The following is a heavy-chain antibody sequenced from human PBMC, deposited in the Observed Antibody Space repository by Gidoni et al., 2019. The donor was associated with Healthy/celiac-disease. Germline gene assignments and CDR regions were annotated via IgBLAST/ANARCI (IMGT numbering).Heavy chain of an antibody. J-gene: IGHJ4*02. V-gene: IGHV5-51*01. CDR1: GYSFTSYW. D-gene: IGHD6-19*01. Sequence: EVQLVQSGAEVKQHGESLKISCKGSGYSFTSYWIGWVRQMPGKGLEWMGIIYPGESETRYSPSFQGKVTIAADKSISTAYLQWSSLKASDTAMYYCARQRVGVADQLDYWGQGTLVTVSS. CDR2: IYPGESET. CDR3: ARQRVGVADQLDY.